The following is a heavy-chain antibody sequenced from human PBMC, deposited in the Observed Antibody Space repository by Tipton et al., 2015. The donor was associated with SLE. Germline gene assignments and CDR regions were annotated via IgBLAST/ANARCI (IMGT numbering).Heavy chain of an antibody. J-gene: IGHJ5*02. V-gene: IGHV4-61*01. CDR1: GGSVSSGSYY. D-gene: IGHD3-10*01. Sequence: TLSLTCTVSGGSVSSGSYYWSWIRQPPGKGLEWIGYIYYSGSTNYNPSLKSRVTISVDTSKNQFSLKLSSVTAADTAVYYCASPYYYGSGSYSHNWFDPWGQGTLVTVSS. CDR2: IYYSGST. CDR3: ASPYYYGSGSYSHNWFDP.